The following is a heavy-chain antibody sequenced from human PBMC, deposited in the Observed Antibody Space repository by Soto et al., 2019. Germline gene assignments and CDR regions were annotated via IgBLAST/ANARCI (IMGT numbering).Heavy chain of an antibody. CDR3: ARPTIFGVVTDAFDI. Sequence: SETLSLTCTVSGVSLGSSLYYLGWIRPPPGKGLEWIGSVYYNGSTHYNPSLKSRVTISVDTSKNQFSLKVRSVTAADTAVYYCARPTIFGVVTDAFDIWGQGTTVTVSS. CDR2: VYYNGST. D-gene: IGHD3-3*01. V-gene: IGHV4-39*01. CDR1: GVSLGSSLYY. J-gene: IGHJ3*02.